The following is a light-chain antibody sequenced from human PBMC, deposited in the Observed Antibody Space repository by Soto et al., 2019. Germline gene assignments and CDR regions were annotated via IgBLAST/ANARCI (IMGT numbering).Light chain of an antibody. Sequence: EIVLTQSPDTLSLSPGERATVSCRASQSVSNNDLAWYQQKPGQAPRLRLYGASFRPTGIPDRFSGSGSGTDFTLTISRLEPEDFAVYYCHHYGSSPPYTFGQGTKLDIK. CDR2: GAS. CDR1: QSVSNND. CDR3: HHYGSSPPYT. J-gene: IGKJ2*01. V-gene: IGKV3-20*01.